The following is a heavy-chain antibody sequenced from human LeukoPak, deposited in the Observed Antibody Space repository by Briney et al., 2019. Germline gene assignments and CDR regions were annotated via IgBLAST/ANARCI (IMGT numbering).Heavy chain of an antibody. J-gene: IGHJ4*02. CDR3: ARDLPLVVPAAMGAPEGFDY. CDR2: ISAYNGNT. D-gene: IGHD2-2*01. V-gene: IGHV1-18*01. Sequence: ASVKVSCKASGYTFTSYGISWVRHAPGHGLEWMGWISAYNGNTNYAQKLQGRVTMTTDTSTSTAYMELRSLRSDDTAVYYCARDLPLVVPAAMGAPEGFDYWGQGTLVTVTS. CDR1: GYTFTSYG.